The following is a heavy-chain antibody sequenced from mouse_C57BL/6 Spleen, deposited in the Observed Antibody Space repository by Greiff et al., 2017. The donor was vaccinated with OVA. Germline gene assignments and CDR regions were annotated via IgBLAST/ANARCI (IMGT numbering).Heavy chain of an antibody. CDR1: GYSITSGYY. V-gene: IGHV3-6*01. Sequence: EVQLQESGPGLVKPSQSLSLTCSVTGYSITSGYYWNWIRQFPGNKLEWMGYISYDGSNNYNPSLKNRISITRDTSKNQFFLKLNSVTTEDTATYYGARDPHYGSRGYYFDYWGQGTTLTVSS. CDR2: ISYDGSN. CDR3: ARDPHYGSRGYYFDY. D-gene: IGHD1-1*01. J-gene: IGHJ2*01.